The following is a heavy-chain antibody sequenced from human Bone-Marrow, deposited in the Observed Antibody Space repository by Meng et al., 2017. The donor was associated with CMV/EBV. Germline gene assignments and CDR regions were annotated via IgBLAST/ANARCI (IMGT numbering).Heavy chain of an antibody. D-gene: IGHD5-18*01. CDR3: AKTYTRGYSYGYFDY. Sequence: SLKISCAASGFTFHDYAMHWVRQAPGKGLEWVSGISWNSGSIGYADSVKGRFTISRDNAKNSLYLQMNSLRAEDTALYYCAKTYTRGYSYGYFDYWGQGTLVTVSS. CDR1: GFTFHDYA. J-gene: IGHJ4*02. V-gene: IGHV3-9*01. CDR2: ISWNSGSI.